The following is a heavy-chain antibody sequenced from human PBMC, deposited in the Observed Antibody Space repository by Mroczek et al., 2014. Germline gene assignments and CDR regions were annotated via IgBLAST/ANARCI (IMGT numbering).Heavy chain of an antibody. Sequence: VQLLESGAEVKKPGASVKVSCKASGYTFLDYNIHWVRQAPGQGLEWMGWINPNTGDTDSAQDFQGRVTMTRDTSMTTAYLDLTRLRSDDTAVYYCARQKTQTKKNWFDPWGQGTLVTVSS. V-gene: IGHV1-2*02. CDR3: ARQKTQTKKNWFDP. D-gene: IGHD4-23*01. CDR1: GYTFLDYN. CDR2: INPNTGDT. J-gene: IGHJ5*02.